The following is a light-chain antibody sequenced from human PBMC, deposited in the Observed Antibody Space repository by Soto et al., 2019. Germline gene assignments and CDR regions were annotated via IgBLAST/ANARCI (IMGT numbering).Light chain of an antibody. Sequence: SYELTQPLSVSVALGQTARITCGGNNIGSKNVHWYQQKPGQAPVLVIYRDSNRPSGIPERFSGSNSGNTATLTISRAQAGDDADYYCQVWDSSPVFGGGTKLTVL. CDR2: RDS. J-gene: IGLJ2*01. CDR3: QVWDSSPV. V-gene: IGLV3-9*01. CDR1: NIGSKN.